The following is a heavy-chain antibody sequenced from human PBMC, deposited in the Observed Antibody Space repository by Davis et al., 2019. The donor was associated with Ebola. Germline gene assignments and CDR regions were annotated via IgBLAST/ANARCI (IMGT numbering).Heavy chain of an antibody. CDR1: GGSISSYY. J-gene: IGHJ6*02. CDR3: ARLRVGYGMDV. CDR2: IYYSGST. D-gene: IGHD1-26*01. V-gene: IGHV4-59*01. Sequence: SETLSLTCTVSGGSISSYYWSWIRQPPRTGLEWIGYIYYSGSTNYNPSLKSRVTISVHTSKNQFSLKLSSVTAADTAVYYCARLRVGYGMDVWGQGTTVTVSS.